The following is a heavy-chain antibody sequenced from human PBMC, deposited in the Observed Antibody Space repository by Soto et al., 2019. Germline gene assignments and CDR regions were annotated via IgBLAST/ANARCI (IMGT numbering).Heavy chain of an antibody. CDR1: GYSFTSYW. V-gene: IGHV5-51*01. CDR3: ARVGTVTTHYYFDY. J-gene: IGHJ4*02. Sequence: EESLKISCSGSGYSFTSYWIGWVRQMPGKGLEWMGIIYPGDSDTRYSPSFQGQVTISADKSISTAYLQWGSLKASDTAMYYCARVGTVTTHYYFDYWGQGTLVTVSS. D-gene: IGHD4-17*01. CDR2: IYPGDSDT.